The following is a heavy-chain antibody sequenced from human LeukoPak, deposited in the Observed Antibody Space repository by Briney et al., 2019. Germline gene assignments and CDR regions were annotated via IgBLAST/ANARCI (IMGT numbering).Heavy chain of an antibody. D-gene: IGHD6-6*01. CDR2: INHSGST. J-gene: IGHJ4*02. Sequence: SETLSLTCAVYGGSFSGYYWSWIRQPPGKGLEWIGEINHSGSTNYNPSLKSRVTISVDTSKNQFSLKLSSVTAADTAVYYCARGSIAAHPVDYWGQGTLVTVSS. CDR3: ARGSIAAHPVDY. V-gene: IGHV4-34*01. CDR1: GGSFSGYY.